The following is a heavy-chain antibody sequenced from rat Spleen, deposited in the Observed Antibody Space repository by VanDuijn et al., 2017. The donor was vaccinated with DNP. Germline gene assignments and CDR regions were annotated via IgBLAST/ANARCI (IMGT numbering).Heavy chain of an antibody. CDR1: GFTFSDYY. V-gene: IGHV5-20*01. CDR2: ISHDGNST. J-gene: IGHJ2*01. CDR3: TTADF. Sequence: EVQLVESGGGLVQPGGSLKLSCAASGFTFSDYYMAWVRQAPTKGLEWVAAISHDGNSTYYRDSVKGRFTISRENAKGSLDLQMDSLRSEDKAIYYCTTADFWGQGLMVTVSS.